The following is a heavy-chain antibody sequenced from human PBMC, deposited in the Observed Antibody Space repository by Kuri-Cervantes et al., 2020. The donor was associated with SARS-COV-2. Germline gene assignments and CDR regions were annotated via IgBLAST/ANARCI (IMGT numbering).Heavy chain of an antibody. J-gene: IGHJ4*02. CDR2: IWYDGSNK. CDR3: AIDLVPAAMLDF. Sequence: GRSLRLSFAASGFTSSSYGMHWVRQAPGKGLEWVAVIWYDGSNKYYADSVKGRFTISRDNSKNTLYLQMNSRRAEDTAVYYCAIDLVPAAMLDFWGQGTLVTVSS. CDR1: GFTSSSYG. D-gene: IGHD2-2*01. V-gene: IGHV3-33*01.